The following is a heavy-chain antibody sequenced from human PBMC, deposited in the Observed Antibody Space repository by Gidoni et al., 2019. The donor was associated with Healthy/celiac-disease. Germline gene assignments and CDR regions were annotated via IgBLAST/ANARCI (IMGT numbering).Heavy chain of an antibody. D-gene: IGHD4-4*01. Sequence: QVQLVESGGGVVQPGRSLRLSCAASGFTFSRYGMHWVRQAPGKGLEWVAVISYDGSNKYYADSVKGRFTISRDNSKNTLYLQMNSLRAEDTAVYYCAKDLKTTVTTRDTWGQGTLVTVSS. V-gene: IGHV3-30*18. CDR1: GFTFSRYG. J-gene: IGHJ5*02. CDR3: AKDLKTTVTTRDT. CDR2: ISYDGSNK.